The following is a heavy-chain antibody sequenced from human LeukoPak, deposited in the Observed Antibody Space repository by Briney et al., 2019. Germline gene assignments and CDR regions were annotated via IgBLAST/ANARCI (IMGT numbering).Heavy chain of an antibody. Sequence: SQTLSLTCTVSGGSISSSGYYWSWIRQHPGKGLEWIGYIYYSGSTYYNPSLKSRVTISVDTSKNQFSLKLSSVTAADTAVYYCARGSSEYDSSGYYPFDYWGQGTLVTVSS. J-gene: IGHJ4*02. CDR1: GGSISSSGYY. V-gene: IGHV4-31*03. CDR3: ARGSSEYDSSGYYPFDY. D-gene: IGHD3-22*01. CDR2: IYYSGST.